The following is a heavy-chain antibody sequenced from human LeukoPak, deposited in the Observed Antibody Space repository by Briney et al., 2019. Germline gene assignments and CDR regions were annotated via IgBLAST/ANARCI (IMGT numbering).Heavy chain of an antibody. CDR2: IYSSSII. J-gene: IGHJ4*02. Sequence: PGGSLRLSCAASGFTFSSYSMNWVRQAPGKGLEQVSYIYSSSIIYYADSVKGRFTISRDNAKNSLYLQMNSLRAEDTAVYYCARDGMEIAAAGPFDYWGQGTLVTVSS. CDR3: ARDGMEIAAAGPFDY. V-gene: IGHV3-48*04. CDR1: GFTFSSYS. D-gene: IGHD6-13*01.